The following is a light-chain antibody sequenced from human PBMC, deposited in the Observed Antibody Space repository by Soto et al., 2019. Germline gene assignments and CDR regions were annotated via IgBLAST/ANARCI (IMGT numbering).Light chain of an antibody. V-gene: IGKV1-5*01. J-gene: IGKJ1*01. CDR2: DAS. CDR3: QHYTLYSGP. CDR1: GNIFTY. Sequence: IRMTQSPSTLSASVGDRVTVTCRASGNIFTYVAWYQHRAGGAPKLLIFDASTLQSGVPPRFSGGGSGTDFTLTINGLQPEDSASYYCQHYTLYSGPFGQGTYV.